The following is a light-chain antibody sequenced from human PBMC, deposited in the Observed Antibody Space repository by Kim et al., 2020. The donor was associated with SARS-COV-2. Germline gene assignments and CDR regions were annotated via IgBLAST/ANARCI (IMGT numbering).Light chain of an antibody. CDR1: SGHSSYA. V-gene: IGLV4-69*01. J-gene: IGLJ3*02. CDR3: QTWGTGFWV. CDR2: LNSDGSH. Sequence: ASVKRTCPLSSGHSSYAIAWHQQQPEKGPRYLMKLNSDGSHSKGDGIPDRFSGSSSGAERYLTISSLQSEDEADYYCQTWGTGFWVFGGGTKLTVL.